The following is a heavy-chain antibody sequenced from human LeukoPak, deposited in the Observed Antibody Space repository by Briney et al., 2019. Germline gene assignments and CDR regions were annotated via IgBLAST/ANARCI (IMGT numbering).Heavy chain of an antibody. D-gene: IGHD2-2*01. CDR1: GFTFSSYW. CDR3: ARAPGYCSSTSCTYYYGMDV. CDR2: INCDWSST. J-gene: IGHJ6*02. V-gene: IGHV3-74*01. Sequence: GGSLRLSCAASGFTFSSYWMHWVRQAPGKGLVWVSRINCDWSSTIYADSVKGRFTISRDNAKNTLYLQMNSLRAEDTAVYYCARAPGYCSSTSCTYYYGMDVWGQGTTVTVSS.